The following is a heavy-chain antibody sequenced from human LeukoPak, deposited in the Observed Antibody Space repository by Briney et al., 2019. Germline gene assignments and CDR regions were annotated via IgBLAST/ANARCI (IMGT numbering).Heavy chain of an antibody. Sequence: PGGSLRLSCAASGFTFSSYAMTWVRQAPGKGLEWVSGIDSSGGSTYYADSVKGRFTIARDNSKNTVYLQMNSLRAEDTALYYCARVPGSYYVDFDYWGQGTLVTVSS. V-gene: IGHV3-23*01. D-gene: IGHD3-10*01. CDR3: ARVPGSYYVDFDY. CDR2: IDSSGGST. CDR1: GFTFSSYA. J-gene: IGHJ4*02.